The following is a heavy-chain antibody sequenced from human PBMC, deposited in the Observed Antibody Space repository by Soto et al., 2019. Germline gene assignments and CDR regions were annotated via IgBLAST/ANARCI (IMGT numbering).Heavy chain of an antibody. CDR2: IGPDSGDT. Sequence: QLVQSGAEVKMSGASVKVSCKASSYTFTHYGITWVRQAPGQGLEWMGWIGPDSGDTNYAQSFQGRITMTPDTCTSTVYMELRSLRADDTAVYYCARGGLRSTLDFWGQGTLVTVSS. CDR1: SYTFTHYG. J-gene: IGHJ4*02. CDR3: ARGGLRSTLDF. V-gene: IGHV1-18*01. D-gene: IGHD2-15*01.